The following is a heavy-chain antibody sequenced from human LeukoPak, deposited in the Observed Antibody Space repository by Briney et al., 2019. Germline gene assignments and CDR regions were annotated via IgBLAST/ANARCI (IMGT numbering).Heavy chain of an antibody. CDR3: ARDRRHDFWSGYLYYYYYMDV. CDR1: GYTFTSYG. Sequence: ASVKVSCKASGYTFTSYGISWVRQAPGQGLEWMGWISAYNGNTNYAQKLQGRVTMTTDTSTSTAYMELRSLRSDDTAVYYCARDRRHDFWSGYLYYYYYMDVWGKGTTVTVSS. CDR2: ISAYNGNT. J-gene: IGHJ6*03. V-gene: IGHV1-18*01. D-gene: IGHD3-3*01.